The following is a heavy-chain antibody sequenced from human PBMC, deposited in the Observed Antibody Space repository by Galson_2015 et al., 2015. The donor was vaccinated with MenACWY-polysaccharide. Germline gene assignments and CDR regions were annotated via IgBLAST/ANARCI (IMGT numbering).Heavy chain of an antibody. CDR2: IKQDASEK. V-gene: IGHV3-7*01. Sequence: SLRLSCAASGFTFSSSWMSWVRQAPGKGLEWVANIKQDASEKSYVDSVKGRFTISRDNAKNSLYLQMNSLRAEDTAVYYCARAGKLRYFDWSPSFDYWGQGSLVTVSS. D-gene: IGHD3-9*01. CDR3: ARAGKLRYFDWSPSFDY. J-gene: IGHJ4*02. CDR1: GFTFSSSW.